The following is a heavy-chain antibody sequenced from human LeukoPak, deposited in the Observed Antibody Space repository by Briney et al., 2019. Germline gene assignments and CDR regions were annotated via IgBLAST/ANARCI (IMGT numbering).Heavy chain of an antibody. V-gene: IGHV3-21*01. J-gene: IGHJ4*02. D-gene: IGHD1-1*01. CDR2: ITSGSSYI. CDR3: ATGTTSGSYYFSY. Sequence: ETLSLTCTVSGGSISSYYWSWIRQPPGKGLEWVSSITSGSSYIYYTDSVKGRYTISRDNAKNSLYLQMNSLRAEDTAVYYCATGTTSGSYYFSYWGQGTLVTVSS. CDR1: GGSISSYY.